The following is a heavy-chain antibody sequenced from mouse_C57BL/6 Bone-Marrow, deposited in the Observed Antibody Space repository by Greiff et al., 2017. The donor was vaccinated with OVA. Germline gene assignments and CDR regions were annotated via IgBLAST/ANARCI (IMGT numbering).Heavy chain of an antibody. D-gene: IGHD2-3*01. CDR3: TTGDDGYSFAY. Sequence: EVQLQQPGAELVRPGASVKLSCTASGFNIKDDYMHWVKQRPEQGLEWIGWIDPENGDTEYASKFQGKATITADTSSNTAYLQLSSLTSEDTAVYYCTTGDDGYSFAYWGQGTLVTVSA. V-gene: IGHV14-4*01. CDR1: GFNIKDDY. CDR2: IDPENGDT. J-gene: IGHJ3*01.